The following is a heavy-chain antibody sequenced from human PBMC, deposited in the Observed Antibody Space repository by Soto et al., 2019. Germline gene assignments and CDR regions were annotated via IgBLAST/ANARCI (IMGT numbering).Heavy chain of an antibody. D-gene: IGHD1-26*01. CDR2: ISHSSSTI. Sequence: EVQLVESGGGLVQPGGSLRLSCAASGFTFSSYGMNWVRQAPGKGLEWVSYISHSSSTIYYADSVEGRFTISRDNAKNSLYLQMNSLRDEDTAVFYCGRRGWDLLNFFDYWGQGTLVTVSS. V-gene: IGHV3-48*02. CDR1: GFTFSSYG. CDR3: GRRGWDLLNFFDY. J-gene: IGHJ4*02.